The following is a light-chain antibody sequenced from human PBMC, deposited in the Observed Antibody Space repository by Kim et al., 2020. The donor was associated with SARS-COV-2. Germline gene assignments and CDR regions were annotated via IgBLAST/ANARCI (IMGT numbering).Light chain of an antibody. CDR2: GAS. CDR3: KQYNNWPFT. J-gene: IGKJ4*01. CDR1: QSVSSN. V-gene: IGKV3-15*01. Sequence: VSPGERATLSCRPSQSVSSNLAWYQQNPGQAPRLLLYGASTRATGIPARFSGSGSGKEFTLTISSLQSEDFAVYYCKQYNNWPFTFGGGTKVDIK.